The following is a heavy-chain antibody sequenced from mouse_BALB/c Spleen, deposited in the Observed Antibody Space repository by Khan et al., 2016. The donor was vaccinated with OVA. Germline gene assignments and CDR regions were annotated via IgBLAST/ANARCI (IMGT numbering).Heavy chain of an antibody. Sequence: EVELVESGPGLVKPSQSLSLTCTVTGYSITSDYAWNWIRQFPGNTLEWMGYISYSGSTNYNPSLKSRISITPDTSKNQFILQLNSVTTEDTATYYCARGGSRYNYAMDYWGQGTSVTVSS. D-gene: IGHD1-1*02. CDR3: ARGGSRYNYAMDY. CDR1: GYSITSDYA. J-gene: IGHJ4*01. CDR2: ISYSGST. V-gene: IGHV3-2*02.